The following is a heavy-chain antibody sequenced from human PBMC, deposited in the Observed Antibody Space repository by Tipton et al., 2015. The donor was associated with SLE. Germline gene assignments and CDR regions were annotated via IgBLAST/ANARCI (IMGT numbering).Heavy chain of an antibody. CDR3: SRGRNNFRY. V-gene: IGHV3-7*01. CDR2: ITEDGKDK. CDR1: GFTFRSYW. D-gene: IGHD1-1*01. J-gene: IGHJ4*02. Sequence: SLRLSCAPSGFTFRSYWMSWVRQAPGKGLEWVASITEDGKDKYYVDSVKGRFTISRDNAKNSLFLQMNSLRAEDTAVYYCSRGRNNFRYWGQGTLVTVSS.